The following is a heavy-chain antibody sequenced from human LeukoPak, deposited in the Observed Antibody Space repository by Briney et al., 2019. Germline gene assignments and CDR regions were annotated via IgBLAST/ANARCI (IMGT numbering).Heavy chain of an antibody. Sequence: PSETLSLTCSVSGGSISSSTSYWGWIRQPPGKGLEWIGTIYYSGSTYYNPSLKSRVTISVDTSKNQFSLKLGSVTAADTAVYYCAWQTYGSGSYYNLDCWGQGTLVTVSS. J-gene: IGHJ4*02. CDR3: AWQTYGSGSYYNLDC. CDR1: GGSISSSTSY. V-gene: IGHV4-39*01. CDR2: IYYSGST. D-gene: IGHD3-10*01.